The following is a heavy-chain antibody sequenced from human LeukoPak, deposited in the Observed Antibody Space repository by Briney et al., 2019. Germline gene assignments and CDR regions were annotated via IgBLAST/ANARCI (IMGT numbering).Heavy chain of an antibody. J-gene: IGHJ4*02. D-gene: IGHD6-19*01. CDR2: IFSSGST. V-gene: IGHV4-4*07. CDR3: ARGGYGNGWYLDY. Sequence: PSETLSLTCTVSGGSMSSYYWSWIRPSAGKGVEWSGRIFSSGSTNYNPSLKSRATMSVDMSKNQFSLTLSSVTAADTALYYCARGGYGNGWYLDYWGQGTLVTVSS. CDR1: GGSMSSYY.